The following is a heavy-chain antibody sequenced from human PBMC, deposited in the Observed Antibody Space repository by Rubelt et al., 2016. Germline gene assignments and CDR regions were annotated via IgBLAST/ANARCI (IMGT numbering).Heavy chain of an antibody. J-gene: IGHJ4*02. CDR3: ARDLYKGPRWLVAY. Sequence: QVQLVQSGAEVKKPGASVKISCKASGYTFTGYYMHWGRQAPGQGLEWMGWLNPNSGGTNYEHKFPGRLTMTRDTSSSTAYMELSRLRSDDTAVYYCARDLYKGPRWLVAYWGQGTLVTVSS. D-gene: IGHD6-19*01. V-gene: IGHV1-2*07. CDR1: GYTFTGYY. CDR2: LNPNSGGT.